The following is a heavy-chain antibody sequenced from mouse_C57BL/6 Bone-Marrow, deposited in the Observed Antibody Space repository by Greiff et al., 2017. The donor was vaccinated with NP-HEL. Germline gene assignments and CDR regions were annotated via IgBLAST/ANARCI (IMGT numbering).Heavy chain of an antibody. Sequence: QVQLQQPGAELVRPGTSVKLSCKASGYTFTSYWMHWVKQRPGQGLEWIGVIDPSDSYTNYNPKFTGKATLTVDTSSSTAYMQLSSLTSEDSAVYYCARSSPLTGTGYWGQGTLVTVSA. J-gene: IGHJ3*01. CDR1: GYTFTSYW. CDR2: IDPSDSYT. D-gene: IGHD4-1*01. V-gene: IGHV1-59*01. CDR3: ARSSPLTGTGY.